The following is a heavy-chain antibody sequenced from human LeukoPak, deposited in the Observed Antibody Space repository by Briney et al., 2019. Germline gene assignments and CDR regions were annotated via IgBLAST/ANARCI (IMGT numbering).Heavy chain of an antibody. D-gene: IGHD2-2*02. CDR2: INPNSGGT. V-gene: IGHV1-2*02. J-gene: IGHJ4*02. CDR3: ARNPAYCTSTSCYNDY. Sequence: GGSVKVSCKASGYTFTIYYMHWVRQAPGQGLEWMGWINPNSGGTSYARRFQGRVTMTRDTSISTAYMELSRLTSDDTAVYYCARNPAYCTSTSCYNDYWGQGTLVTVSS. CDR1: GYTFTIYY.